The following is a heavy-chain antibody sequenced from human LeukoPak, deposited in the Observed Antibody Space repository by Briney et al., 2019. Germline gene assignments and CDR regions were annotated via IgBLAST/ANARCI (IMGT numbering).Heavy chain of an antibody. D-gene: IGHD6-19*01. J-gene: IGHJ4*02. V-gene: IGHV3-23*01. CDR2: ISGSGGST. Sequence: GGSLRLSCAASRFTFSTYAMSWVRQAPGKGLEWVSTISGSGGSTYYADSVKGRFTISRDNSKNTLYLQINSLRADDTAVYYCARDLKMGYSSGRYSWGTGSSNDYWGQGTLVTVSS. CDR1: RFTFSTYA. CDR3: ARDLKMGYSSGRYSWGTGSSNDY.